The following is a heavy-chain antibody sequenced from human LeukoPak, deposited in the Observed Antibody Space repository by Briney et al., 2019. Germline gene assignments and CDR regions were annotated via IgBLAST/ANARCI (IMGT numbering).Heavy chain of an antibody. CDR2: INGDGRNI. Sequence: GGPLRLSCVASGFTFSSYWMHWVRQDPRKGLVWVSRINGDGRNINYADSVRGRFTISRDNAKNTLYLQMNTLRVEDTAVYYCTRDLMDYDVSTGLHHYYMDVWGQGTTVTVSS. CDR1: GFTFSSYW. J-gene: IGHJ6*02. D-gene: IGHD3-9*01. V-gene: IGHV3-74*01. CDR3: TRDLMDYDVSTGLHHYYMDV.